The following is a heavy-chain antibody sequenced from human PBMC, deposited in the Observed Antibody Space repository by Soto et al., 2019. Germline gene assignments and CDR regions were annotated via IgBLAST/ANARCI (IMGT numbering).Heavy chain of an antibody. V-gene: IGHV3-11*01. Sequence: QVQLVESGGGLVKPGGSLRLSCAASGFTFSDYYMSWNRQAPGKGLEWVSYISSSGSTIYYADSVKGRFTISRDNAKNSLYLQMNSLRAEDTAVYYCARDRRSGSGSYYPNYYMDVWGKGTTVTVSS. J-gene: IGHJ6*03. D-gene: IGHD3-10*01. CDR3: ARDRRSGSGSYYPNYYMDV. CDR2: ISSSGSTI. CDR1: GFTFSDYY.